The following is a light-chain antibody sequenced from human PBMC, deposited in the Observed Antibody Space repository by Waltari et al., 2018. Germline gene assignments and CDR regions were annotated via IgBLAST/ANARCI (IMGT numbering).Light chain of an antibody. V-gene: IGKV3-20*01. CDR2: GAS. J-gene: IGKJ1*01. CDR3: QHYLRLPVT. Sequence: EIVLTQSPGTLSLSLVERATLPCRASQSVSSALTWYQQKPGQAPRLLIYGASTRATGIPDRFSGSGSGTDFSLTISRLEPDDFAVYYCQHYLRLPVTFDQGTTVEI. CDR1: QSVSSA.